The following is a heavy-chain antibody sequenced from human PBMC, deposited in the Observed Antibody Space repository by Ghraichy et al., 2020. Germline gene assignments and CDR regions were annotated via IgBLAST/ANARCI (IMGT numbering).Heavy chain of an antibody. CDR2: IITSGST. D-gene: IGHD3/OR15-3a*01. J-gene: IGHJ4*02. V-gene: IGHV4-61*02. CDR1: GGSITSGSYH. Sequence: SQTLSLTCSVSGGSITSGSYHWSWVRQPAGKGLQWIGRIITSGSTDYDSSLKSRVTISLDKSKNQVSLKLTSVTAADTAVYYCARVDWYDFFDYWGQGTLVTVST. CDR3: ARVDWYDFFDY.